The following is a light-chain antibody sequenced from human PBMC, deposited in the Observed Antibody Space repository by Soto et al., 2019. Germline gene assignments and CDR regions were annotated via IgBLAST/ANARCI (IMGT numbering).Light chain of an antibody. V-gene: IGKV3-11*01. CDR3: QQSSNWPSLT. CDR2: DAS. Sequence: ELLLIQSPATLSLSPVPRPTLSYRSSQSVGSYLAWYQHKPGQAPRLLISDASNKATGIPARFSGSGSETDFTLTISSLEPEDSAVYYCQQSSNWPSLTVGGGNKVDIK. J-gene: IGKJ4*01. CDR1: QSVGSY.